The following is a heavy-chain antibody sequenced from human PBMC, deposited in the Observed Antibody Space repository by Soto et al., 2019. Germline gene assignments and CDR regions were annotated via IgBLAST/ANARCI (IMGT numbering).Heavy chain of an antibody. CDR2: ISSSSSYT. Sequence: PGGSLRLSCAASGFTYSTYTMHWVRQAPGKGLEWVSYISSSSSYTNYADSVKGRFTISRDNAKNSLYLQMNSLRAEDTAVYYCARDHHRYSGYDYVDYWGQGTLVTVSS. D-gene: IGHD5-12*01. CDR3: ARDHHRYSGYDYVDY. V-gene: IGHV3-11*05. CDR1: GFTYSTYT. J-gene: IGHJ4*02.